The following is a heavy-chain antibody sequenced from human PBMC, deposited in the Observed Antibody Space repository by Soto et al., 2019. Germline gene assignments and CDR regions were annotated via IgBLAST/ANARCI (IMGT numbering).Heavy chain of an antibody. D-gene: IGHD5-18*01. CDR2: IWYDGSNK. CDR3: ARGRDGYSHAFDI. V-gene: IGHV3-33*01. J-gene: IGHJ3*02. CDR1: RFTFSSYG. Sequence: GGSLRLSCAASRFTFSSYGMHWVRQAPGKGLEWVAVIWYDGSNKYYADSVKGRFTISRDNSKNTLYLQMNSLRAEDTAVYYCARGRDGYSHAFDIWGQGTMVTVSS.